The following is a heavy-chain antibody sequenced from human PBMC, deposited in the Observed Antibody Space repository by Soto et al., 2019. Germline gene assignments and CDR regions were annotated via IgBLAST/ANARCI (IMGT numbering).Heavy chain of an antibody. V-gene: IGHV3-21*01. CDR1: GFTFSSYS. CDR2: ISSSSSYI. D-gene: IGHD1-20*01. J-gene: IGHJ6*02. Sequence: PGGSLRLSCAASGFTFSSYSINCVRHAPCKWLEWVSSISSSSSYIYYADSVKGRFTTSRDNAKNSLYLQMNSLRAEDTAVYYCARDLGGITGTTGYYGMDVWGQGTTVTVSS. CDR3: ARDLGGITGTTGYYGMDV.